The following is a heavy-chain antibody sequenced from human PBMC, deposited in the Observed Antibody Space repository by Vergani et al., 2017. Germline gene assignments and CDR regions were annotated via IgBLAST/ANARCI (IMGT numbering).Heavy chain of an antibody. CDR3: AHSGRFGYFIDY. Sequence: QITLKESGPTLVKPTQTLTLTCTFSGFSLSTSGVGVGWIRQPPGKALEWLALIYWNDDKRYSPSLKSRLTITKDTAKNQVVLTMTNMDPVDTATYYCAHSGRFGYFIDYWGQGTLVTVSS. V-gene: IGHV2-5*01. CDR2: IYWNDDK. CDR1: GFSLSTSGVG. D-gene: IGHD6-25*01. J-gene: IGHJ4*02.